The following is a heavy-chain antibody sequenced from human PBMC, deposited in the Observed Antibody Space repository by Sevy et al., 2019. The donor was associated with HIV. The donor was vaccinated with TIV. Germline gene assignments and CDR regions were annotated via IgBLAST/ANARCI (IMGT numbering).Heavy chain of an antibody. CDR1: GFTFSDYY. Sequence: GGSVRLSCAASGFTFSDYYMSWIRQAPGKGLEWVSYISSSSSYTNYADSVKGRFTISRDNAKNSLYLQMNSLRAEDTAVYYCARRVAGTAMPSDYYYYMDVWGKGTTVTVSS. CDR3: ARRVAGTAMPSDYYYYMDV. V-gene: IGHV3-11*06. CDR2: ISSSSSYT. J-gene: IGHJ6*03. D-gene: IGHD5-18*01.